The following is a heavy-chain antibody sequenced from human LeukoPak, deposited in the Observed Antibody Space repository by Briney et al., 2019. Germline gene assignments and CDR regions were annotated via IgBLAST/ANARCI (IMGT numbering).Heavy chain of an antibody. CDR1: GYTFTSYG. Sequence: ASVKVSCKASGYTFTSYGISWVRQAPGQGLEWMGGIIPIFGTANYAQKFQGRVTITADESTSTAYMELSSLRSEDTAVYYCARDTTYYDSSGVNWFDPWGQGTLVTVSS. CDR2: IIPIFGTA. J-gene: IGHJ5*02. CDR3: ARDTTYYDSSGVNWFDP. V-gene: IGHV1-69*13. D-gene: IGHD3-22*01.